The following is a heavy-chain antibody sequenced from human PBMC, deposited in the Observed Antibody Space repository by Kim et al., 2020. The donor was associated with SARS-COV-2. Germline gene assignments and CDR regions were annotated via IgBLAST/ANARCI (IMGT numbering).Heavy chain of an antibody. CDR2: IYYSGST. V-gene: IGHV4-39*07. CDR1: GGSISSSSYY. CDR3: ASDTSDYVAFDI. J-gene: IGHJ3*02. D-gene: IGHD4-17*01. Sequence: SETLSLTCTVSGGSISSSSYYWGWIRQPPGKGLEWIGSIYYSGSTYYNPSLKSRVTISVDTSKNQFSLKLSSVTAADTAVYYCASDTSDYVAFDIWGQGT.